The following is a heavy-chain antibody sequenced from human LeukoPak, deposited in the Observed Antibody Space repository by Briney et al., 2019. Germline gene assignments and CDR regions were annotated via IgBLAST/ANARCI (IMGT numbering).Heavy chain of an antibody. CDR1: GFTFSSYS. Sequence: PGGSLRLSCAASGFTFSSYSMNWVRQAPGKGLEWVSYISSSSSTIYYADSVKGRFTISRDNAKNSLYLQMNSLRAEDTAVYYCARDYDILTGIVYFDYWGQGTLVTVSS. D-gene: IGHD3-9*01. CDR2: ISSSSSTI. V-gene: IGHV3-48*04. J-gene: IGHJ4*02. CDR3: ARDYDILTGIVYFDY.